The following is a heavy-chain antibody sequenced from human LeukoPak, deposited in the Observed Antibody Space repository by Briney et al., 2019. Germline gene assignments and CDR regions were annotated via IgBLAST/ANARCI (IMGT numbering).Heavy chain of an antibody. V-gene: IGHV4-34*01. D-gene: IGHD3-10*01. J-gene: IGHJ5*02. CDR3: ARGADVLLWFGESLFWFDP. CDR1: GGSFSGYY. CDR2: INHSGST. Sequence: SETLSLTCAVYGGSFSGYYWSWIRQPPGKGLEWIGEINHSGSTNYNPSLKSQVTISVDTSKNQFSLKLSSVTAADTAVYYCARGADVLLWFGESLFWFDPWGQGTLVTVSS.